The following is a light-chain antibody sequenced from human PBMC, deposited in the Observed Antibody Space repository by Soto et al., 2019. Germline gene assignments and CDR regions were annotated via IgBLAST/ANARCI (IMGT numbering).Light chain of an antibody. CDR3: QQRSNWPRGT. CDR2: DAS. V-gene: IGKV3-11*01. Sequence: EIVLTQSPATLSLSPGDRATLSCRVSQSVSSYIAWYQQKPGQAPRLLIHDASNRATGIPARFSGSGSGTDFTLTISSLEPEDLAVYYCQQRSNWPRGTFGQGTKVEIK. CDR1: QSVSSY. J-gene: IGKJ1*01.